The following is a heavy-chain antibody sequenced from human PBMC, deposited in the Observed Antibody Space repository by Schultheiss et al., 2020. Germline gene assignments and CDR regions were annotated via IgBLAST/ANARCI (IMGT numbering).Heavy chain of an antibody. V-gene: IGHV3-33*06. J-gene: IGHJ5*02. Sequence: GGSLRLSCAASGFTFSSYGMHWVRQAPGKGLEWVAVIWYDGSNKYYADSVKGRFTISRDNSKNTLYLQMNSLRAEDTAKYYCAKDGCSTTSCYVGWFDPWGQGTLVTVAS. CDR2: IWYDGSNK. D-gene: IGHD2-2*01. CDR1: GFTFSSYG. CDR3: AKDGCSTTSCYVGWFDP.